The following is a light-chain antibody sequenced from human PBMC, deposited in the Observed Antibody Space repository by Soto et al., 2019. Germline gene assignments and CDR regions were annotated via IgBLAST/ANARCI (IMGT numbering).Light chain of an antibody. Sequence: DIQMTQSPSSLSASIGDRVTITCRASQRITNRLNWYQQKPGKAPKLLIYAASNLQSGVPSRFSGSGSGTDFTLTITSLQPEDFATYFCQQSYSTPRTFGQGTKVDIK. J-gene: IGKJ1*01. CDR2: AAS. CDR1: QRITNR. V-gene: IGKV1-39*01. CDR3: QQSYSTPRT.